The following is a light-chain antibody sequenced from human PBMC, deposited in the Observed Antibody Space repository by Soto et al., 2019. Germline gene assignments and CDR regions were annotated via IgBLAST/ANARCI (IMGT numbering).Light chain of an antibody. CDR1: QNVTRD. CDR2: GAS. Sequence: EIVMTQSPATVSVSPGQRATPSCRASQNVTRDLAWYQQKPGQAPRLLIYGASTSATGTPGRFSGSGSGTEFTLTISSLQSEDFAFYYCQQYNNWPPWTFGQGTKVEIK. J-gene: IGKJ1*01. V-gene: IGKV3-15*01. CDR3: QQYNNWPPWT.